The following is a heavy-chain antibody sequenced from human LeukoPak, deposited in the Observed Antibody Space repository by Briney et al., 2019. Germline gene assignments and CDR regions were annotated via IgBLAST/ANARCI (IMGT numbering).Heavy chain of an antibody. CDR1: GGSFSGYY. CDR3: ARRGAVAGPVDY. Sequence: SETLSLTCAVYGGSFSGYYWSWIRQPPGKGLEWIGKINHSGSTNYNPSLKSRVTISVDTSKNQFSLKLSSVTAADTAVHYCARRGAVAGPVDYWGQGTLVTVSS. J-gene: IGHJ4*02. CDR2: INHSGST. V-gene: IGHV4-34*01. D-gene: IGHD6-19*01.